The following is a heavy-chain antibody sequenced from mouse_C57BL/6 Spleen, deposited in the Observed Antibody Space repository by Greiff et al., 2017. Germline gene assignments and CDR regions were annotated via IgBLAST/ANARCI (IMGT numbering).Heavy chain of an antibody. CDR1: GYTFTSYW. D-gene: IGHD2-3*01. J-gene: IGHJ4*01. CDR2: IDPNSGGT. Sequence: QVQLQQPGAELVKPGASVKLSCKASGYTFTSYWMHWVKQRPGRGLEWIGRIDPNSGGTKYNEKFKSKATLTVDKPSSTAYMQLSSLTSEYSAFYYCASSHDGYYAYAMDYWGQRTSVTVSS. V-gene: IGHV1-72*01. CDR3: ASSHDGYYAYAMDY.